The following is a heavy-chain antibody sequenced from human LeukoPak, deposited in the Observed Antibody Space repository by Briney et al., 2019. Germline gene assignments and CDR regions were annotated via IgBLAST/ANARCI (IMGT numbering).Heavy chain of an antibody. D-gene: IGHD3-22*01. CDR3: ARGLYDTSGYYLSYFDY. Sequence: ASETLSLTCTVSGGSISTYSWNWIRQPPGKGLEWIGYISYSGSTDYNPSLKSRVTISVDTSKNQFSLKLSSLIAADTAVYYCARGLYDTSGYYLSYFDYWGQGTLVTVP. J-gene: IGHJ4*02. CDR2: ISYSGST. V-gene: IGHV4-59*01. CDR1: GGSISTYS.